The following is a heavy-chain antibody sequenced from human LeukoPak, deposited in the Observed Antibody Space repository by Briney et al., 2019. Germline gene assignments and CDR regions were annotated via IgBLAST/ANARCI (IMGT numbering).Heavy chain of an antibody. CDR3: ARPELPGWSVLSDF. CDR2: INQDGSET. V-gene: IGHV3-7*01. J-gene: IGHJ4*02. Sequence: PGGSLRLSCAASGFTFRKHWMSWVRQAPGKGLEWVANINQDGSETYYADSVKGRFTMSRDNGKNSLDLQMNSLRAEDTAVYYCARPELPGWSVLSDFWGQGTLVTVSS. CDR1: GFTFRKHW. D-gene: IGHD2-15*01.